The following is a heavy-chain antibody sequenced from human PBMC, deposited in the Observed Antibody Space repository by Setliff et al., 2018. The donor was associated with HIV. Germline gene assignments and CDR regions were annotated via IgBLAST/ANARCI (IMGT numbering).Heavy chain of an antibody. Sequence: SETLSLTFTVSGASISRSSYYWGWIRQPPGKGLEWIGSTYNSGSTYYNPSLKSRVMISVDTSNNQFSLKVISVTAADTAVYYCASLLPYSSGWYDFDYWGQGTLVTVSS. CDR1: GASISRSSYY. CDR3: ASLLPYSSGWYDFDY. CDR2: TYNSGST. V-gene: IGHV4-39*07. D-gene: IGHD6-13*01. J-gene: IGHJ4*02.